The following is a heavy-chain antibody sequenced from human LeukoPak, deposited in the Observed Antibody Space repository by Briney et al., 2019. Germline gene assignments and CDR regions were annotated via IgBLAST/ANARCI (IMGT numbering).Heavy chain of an antibody. D-gene: IGHD5-24*01. Sequence: ASVKVSCKTSGYTFTDYYMHWVRQAPGQGLEWMGWINPNTGGANYAQKFQGRVTMTRDTSISTAYMDLSRLRSDDTAVYYCAKEGLERVATVTPDYWGQGTLVTVSS. V-gene: IGHV1-2*02. CDR1: GYTFTDYY. J-gene: IGHJ4*02. CDR3: AKEGLERVATVTPDY. CDR2: INPNTGGA.